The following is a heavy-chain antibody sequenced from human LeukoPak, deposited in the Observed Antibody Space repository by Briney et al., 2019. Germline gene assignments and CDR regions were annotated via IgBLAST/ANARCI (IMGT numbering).Heavy chain of an antibody. CDR2: ITGSGSST. Sequence: GGSLRLSCAASGFTFTNFAMSWVRQAPGKGLKWVSAITGSGSSTYYADSVKGRFTISRDNSKNTLYLQMNSLRAEDTAVYYCAKDRVAARPQINWFDPWGQGTLVTVSS. CDR3: AKDRVAARPQINWFDP. CDR1: GFTFTNFA. V-gene: IGHV3-23*01. J-gene: IGHJ5*02. D-gene: IGHD6-6*01.